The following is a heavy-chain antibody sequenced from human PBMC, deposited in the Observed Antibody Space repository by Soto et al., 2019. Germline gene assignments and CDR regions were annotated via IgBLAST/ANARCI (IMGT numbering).Heavy chain of an antibody. Sequence: SETLSLTCTVSSGSISSGGYYWSWIRQHPGKGLEWIGYIYYSGSTYYNPSLKSRVTISVDTSKNQFSLKLSSVTAADTAVYYCATFYDFWSGYYRNYYYYGMDVWGQGTTVT. CDR2: IYYSGST. D-gene: IGHD3-3*01. CDR1: SGSISSGGYY. CDR3: ATFYDFWSGYYRNYYYYGMDV. J-gene: IGHJ6*02. V-gene: IGHV4-31*03.